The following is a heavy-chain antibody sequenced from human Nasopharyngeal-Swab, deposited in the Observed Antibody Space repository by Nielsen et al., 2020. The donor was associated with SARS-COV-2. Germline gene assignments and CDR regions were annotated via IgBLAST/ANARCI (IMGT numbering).Heavy chain of an antibody. Sequence: LSLTFTVSGGSISSGGYYWSWIRQAPGKGLEWVSVIYSGGSTYYADSVKGRFTISRDNSKNTLYLQMTSLRAEDTAMYYCARDRGGYEYPFDYWGQGTLVTVSS. J-gene: IGHJ4*02. CDR3: ARDRGGYEYPFDY. CDR2: IYSGGST. V-gene: IGHV3-53*01. D-gene: IGHD5-12*01. CDR1: GGSISSGGYY.